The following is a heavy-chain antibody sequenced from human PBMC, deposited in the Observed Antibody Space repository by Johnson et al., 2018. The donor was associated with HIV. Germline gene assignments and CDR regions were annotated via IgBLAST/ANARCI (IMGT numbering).Heavy chain of an antibody. Sequence: MLLVESGGGVVQPGRSLRLSCAASGFTFSSYDMHWVRQATGKCLEWVSAIGTAGDTYYPGSVKGRFTISRDNSKNTLYLQMNSLRAEDTAVYYCAKGDCGGDCYVYAFDMWGQGTMVTVSS. CDR1: GFTFSSYD. J-gene: IGHJ3*02. CDR2: IGTAGDT. CDR3: AKGDCGGDCYVYAFDM. V-gene: IGHV3-13*01. D-gene: IGHD2-21*01.